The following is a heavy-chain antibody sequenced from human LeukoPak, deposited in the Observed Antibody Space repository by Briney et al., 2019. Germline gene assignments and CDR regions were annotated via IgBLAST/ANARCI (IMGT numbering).Heavy chain of an antibody. V-gene: IGHV1-8*01. CDR3: ARSGRLRYIAFDI. J-gene: IGHJ3*02. CDR2: MNPSSGNT. D-gene: IGHD6-25*01. Sequence: GASVKVSCKASGYTFTSYDINWVRQATGQGLEWMGWMNPSSGNTGYAQKFQGRVTMTRNTSISTAYMELSSLRSEDTAVYYCARSGRLRYIAFDIWGQGTMVTVSS. CDR1: GYTFTSYD.